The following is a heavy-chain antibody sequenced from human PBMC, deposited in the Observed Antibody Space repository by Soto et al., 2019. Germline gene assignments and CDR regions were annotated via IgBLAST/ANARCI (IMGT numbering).Heavy chain of an antibody. CDR2: ISGSGGRT. D-gene: IGHD6-19*01. CDR1: GFTFRSYA. V-gene: IGHV3-23*01. CDR3: AKDWAVAGGYYYGGMDV. J-gene: IGHJ6*02. Sequence: EVQLLESGGGLVQPGGSLRLSCAASGFTFRSYAMSWVRQAPGKGLEWVSAISGSGGRTYYADSVKGRFPISRDNSKNTVYLQMNSLRGEDTAVYYCAKDWAVAGGYYYGGMDVWGQGTTVTVSS.